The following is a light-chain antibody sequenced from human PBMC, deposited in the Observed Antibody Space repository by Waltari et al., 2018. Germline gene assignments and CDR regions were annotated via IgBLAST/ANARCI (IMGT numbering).Light chain of an antibody. V-gene: IGKV1-39*01. CDR1: KNINTF. Sequence: DIQMTQSTSSLSASVGDRVTITCRATKNINTFLNLYQQKPGKAPNLMIHSASSFQSGVPSRFSGSGSGTDFTLTISSLQPEDFATYYCQQSFETPWTFGQGT. J-gene: IGKJ1*01. CDR2: SAS. CDR3: QQSFETPWT.